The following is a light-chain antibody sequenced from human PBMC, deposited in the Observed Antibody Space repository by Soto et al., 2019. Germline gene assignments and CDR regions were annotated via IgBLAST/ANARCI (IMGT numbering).Light chain of an antibody. J-gene: IGKJ1*01. CDR3: MQALQTPPT. V-gene: IGKV2-28*01. CDR1: QSRLHRNGDYY. Sequence: DIAMTQSPLTLPVTPGEPASISCRSSQSRLHRNGDYYLDRHLRKAGQSPQLLIYIGTRRASVGPDRFSGGGSGTEFTLKISRVEAEDVGIYYCMQALQTPPTFGQGTKVDIK. CDR2: IGT.